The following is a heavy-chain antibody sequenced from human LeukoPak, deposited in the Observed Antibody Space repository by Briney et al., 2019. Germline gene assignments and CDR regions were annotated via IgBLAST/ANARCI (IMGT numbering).Heavy chain of an antibody. CDR1: DFSFTTYA. CDR2: ISGGDPTT. V-gene: IGHV3-23*01. Sequence: GGSLRLSCADSDFSFTTYAISWVRQAPGKGVERVSRISGGDPTTYYADSVKGRFTISRDKSKNTLYLQMNSLRAEDTDICYCAKESLLLRGPLLIYYFDFWGQGTLVTVSS. CDR3: AKESLLLRGPLLIYYFDF. J-gene: IGHJ4*02. D-gene: IGHD3-10*01.